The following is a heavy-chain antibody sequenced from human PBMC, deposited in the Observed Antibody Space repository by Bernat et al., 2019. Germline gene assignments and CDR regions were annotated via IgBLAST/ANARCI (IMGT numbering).Heavy chain of an antibody. V-gene: IGHV4-39*01. Sequence: QLQLQVSGPGLVKPSETLSLTCTVSGGSISSSSYYWGWIRQPPGKGLEWIGSIYYSGSTYYNPSLKSRVTISVDTSKNQFSLKLSSVTAADTAVYYCARTTVVTPNWYFDLWGRGTLVTVSS. CDR2: IYYSGST. D-gene: IGHD4-23*01. CDR1: GGSISSSSYY. J-gene: IGHJ2*01. CDR3: ARTTVVTPNWYFDL.